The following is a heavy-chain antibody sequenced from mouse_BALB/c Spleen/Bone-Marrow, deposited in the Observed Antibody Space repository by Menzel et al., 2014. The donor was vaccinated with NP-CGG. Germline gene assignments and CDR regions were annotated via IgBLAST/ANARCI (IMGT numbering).Heavy chain of an antibody. CDR1: GFNIKDTF. Sequence: VQLKQSGAELVKPGASVKLSCTGSGFNIKDTFMHWVKQRPEQGLEWTGRIDPANGNTKYDPKFQGKATITADTSSNTAYLHLTSLTSEDTAVYYCTRGEDYWGQGTTLAVSS. CDR2: IDPANGNT. V-gene: IGHV14-3*02. J-gene: IGHJ2*01. CDR3: TRGEDY.